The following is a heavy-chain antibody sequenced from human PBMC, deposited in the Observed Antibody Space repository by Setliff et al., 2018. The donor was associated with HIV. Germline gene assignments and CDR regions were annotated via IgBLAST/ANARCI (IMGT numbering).Heavy chain of an antibody. CDR3: ARNRVPSSL. V-gene: IGHV4-59*01. CDR2: IYYTGST. J-gene: IGHJ4*02. CDR1: GGSMSSYY. D-gene: IGHD3-10*01. Sequence: KPSETLSLTCTVSGGSMSSYYWSWIRQPPGKGLEWIGSIYYTGSTDYNPSLMSRVTISLDTPKNQFSLKLNSVIAADTAAYYCARNRVPSSLWGQGTLVTAPQ.